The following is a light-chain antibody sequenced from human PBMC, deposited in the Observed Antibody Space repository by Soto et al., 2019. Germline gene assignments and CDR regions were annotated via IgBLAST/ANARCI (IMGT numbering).Light chain of an antibody. CDR1: QSISNY. CDR2: AAS. J-gene: IGKJ1*01. V-gene: IGKV1-39*01. CDR3: QQSYSTPST. Sequence: DIQMTQSPSSLSASVGDRVTIPCQASQSISNYLSWYQQIPGKAPKLLIYAASTLRSGVSSRFSGSGSGTDFTLTISSLQPEDFATYYCQQSYSTPSTFGQGTKVEIK.